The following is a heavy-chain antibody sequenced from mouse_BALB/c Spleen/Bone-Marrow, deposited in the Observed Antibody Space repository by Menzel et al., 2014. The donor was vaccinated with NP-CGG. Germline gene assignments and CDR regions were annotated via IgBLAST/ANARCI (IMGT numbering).Heavy chain of an antibody. CDR1: GFTFSSYT. D-gene: IGHD2-1*01. V-gene: IGHV5-6-4*01. CDR2: ISSGGSYT. J-gene: IGHJ4*01. CDR3: TRDGKGNYDYAMDY. Sequence: EVQLQQSGGGLVKPGGSLKLSCAASGFTFSSYTMSWVRQTPEKRLEWVATISSGGSYTYYPDSVKGRFTISRDNAKNTLYLQMSSLKSEDTAMYYYTRDGKGNYDYAMDYWGQGTSVTVSS.